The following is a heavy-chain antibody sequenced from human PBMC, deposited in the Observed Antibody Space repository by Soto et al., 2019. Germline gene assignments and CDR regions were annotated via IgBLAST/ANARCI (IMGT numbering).Heavy chain of an antibody. Sequence: EVQLVESGGGLVQPGGSLRLSCVASGFTFSSYWMHWVRQAPGKGLVWVSRISRDGTITTYADSVKGRFTVSRDNAKTTLYLQMSSLTADDTAFYYCVRAPPGTGFDSWGQGTLVTVSS. CDR1: GFTFSSYW. D-gene: IGHD1-1*01. CDR2: ISRDGTIT. CDR3: VRAPPGTGFDS. V-gene: IGHV3-74*01. J-gene: IGHJ5*01.